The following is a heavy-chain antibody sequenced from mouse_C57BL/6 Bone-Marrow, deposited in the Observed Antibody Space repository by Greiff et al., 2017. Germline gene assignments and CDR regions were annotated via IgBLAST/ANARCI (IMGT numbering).Heavy chain of an antibody. Sequence: EVQLQESGAELVRPGASVKLSCTASGFNIKDDYMHWVKQRPEQGLEWIGWIDPENGDTEYASKFQGKATITADPSSNTAYLQLSSLTSEDTAVYYCTTTVVAHWYFDVWGTGTTVTVSS. CDR3: TTTVVAHWYFDV. CDR1: GFNIKDDY. J-gene: IGHJ1*03. V-gene: IGHV14-4*01. CDR2: IDPENGDT. D-gene: IGHD1-1*01.